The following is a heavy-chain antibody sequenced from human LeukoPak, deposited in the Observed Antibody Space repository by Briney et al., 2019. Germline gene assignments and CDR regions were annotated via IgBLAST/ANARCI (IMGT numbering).Heavy chain of an antibody. Sequence: GGSLRLTCVASGFTFGKYWMSWVRQAPGKGLEWVANIKLDGSEKNYVDSVKGRFTISRDNTKNSLYLQMNSLRAEDTAVYYCAKSPPALSVPLDYWGQGTLVTVSS. J-gene: IGHJ4*02. V-gene: IGHV3-7*03. CDR2: IKLDGSEK. CDR1: GFTFGKYW. CDR3: AKSPPALSVPLDY. D-gene: IGHD3-10*01.